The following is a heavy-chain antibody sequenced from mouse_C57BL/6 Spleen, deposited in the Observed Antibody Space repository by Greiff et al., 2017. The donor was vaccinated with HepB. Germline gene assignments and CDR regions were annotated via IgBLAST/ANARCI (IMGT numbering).Heavy chain of an antibody. Sequence: VQLKESGPELVKPGASVKISCKASGYSFTGYYMNWVKQSPEKSLEWIGEINPSTGGTTYNQKFKAKATLTVDKSSSTAYMQLKSLTSEDSAVYYCARRPTIVTRYYFDYWGQGTTLTVSS. V-gene: IGHV1-42*01. CDR2: INPSTGGT. CDR1: GYSFTGYY. D-gene: IGHD2-5*01. J-gene: IGHJ2*01. CDR3: ARRPTIVTRYYFDY.